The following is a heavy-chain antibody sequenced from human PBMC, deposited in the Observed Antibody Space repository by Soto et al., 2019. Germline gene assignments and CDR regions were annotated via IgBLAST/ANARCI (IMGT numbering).Heavy chain of an antibody. Sequence: GGSLRLSYVASGFIFSNFGMHWVRQAPGKGLEWVAVISSDEKIKQYADSVRGRFAISRDNSKNTLYLQMTSLRAEDTAIYYCARGLRSVLDYWGQGTLVTVSS. V-gene: IGHV3-33*01. D-gene: IGHD6-6*01. CDR1: GFIFSNFG. CDR3: ARGLRSVLDY. CDR2: ISSDEKIK. J-gene: IGHJ4*02.